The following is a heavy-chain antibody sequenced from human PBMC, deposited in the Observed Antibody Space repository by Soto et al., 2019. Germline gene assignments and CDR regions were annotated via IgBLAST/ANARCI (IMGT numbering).Heavy chain of an antibody. CDR3: AREASAVIFPDY. Sequence: ASVKVSCKASGYIFTAYSMHWVRQAPGQGLEWVGWFNPNSGDTIYAQKFQGRVTLTGDTSISTAYMELYSLTSDDTAVYYCAREASAVIFPDYQGQRSLLTLSS. V-gene: IGHV1-2*02. CDR2: FNPNSGDT. J-gene: IGHJ4*02. CDR1: GYIFTAYS. D-gene: IGHD6-19*01.